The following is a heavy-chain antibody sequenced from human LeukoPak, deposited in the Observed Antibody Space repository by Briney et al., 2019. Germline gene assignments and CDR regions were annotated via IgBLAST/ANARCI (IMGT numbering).Heavy chain of an antibody. V-gene: IGHV4-30-4*01. J-gene: IGHJ4*02. CDR1: GGSISSGDYY. Sequence: SETPSLTCTVSGGSISSGDYYWSWIRQPPGKGLEWIGYIYYSGSTYYNPSLKSRVTLSVDTSKNQFSLKLSSVTAADTAVYYCARAPRFYYFDYWGQGTLVTVSS. CDR3: ARAPRFYYFDY. CDR2: IYYSGST.